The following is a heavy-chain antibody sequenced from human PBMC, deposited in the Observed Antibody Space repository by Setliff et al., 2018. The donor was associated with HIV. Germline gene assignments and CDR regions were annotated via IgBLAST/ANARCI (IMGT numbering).Heavy chain of an antibody. CDR1: GGSMTNYY. Sequence: ASETLSLTCNVSGGSMTNYYWSWIRQPPGKGLEWIGNIYNSWTTNYNPSLNSRVTISVDTSRYQFSLKVSSVTAADTAVYYCARHPSKGAAFDFWGQGALVTVSS. V-gene: IGHV4-59*01. CDR3: ARHPSKGAAFDF. CDR2: IYNSWTT. J-gene: IGHJ4*02. D-gene: IGHD1-26*01.